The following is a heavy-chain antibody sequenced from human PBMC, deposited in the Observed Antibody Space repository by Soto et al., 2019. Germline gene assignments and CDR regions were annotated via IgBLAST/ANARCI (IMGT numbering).Heavy chain of an antibody. CDR2: IYYSGST. V-gene: IGHV4-39*01. CDR3: ARASSGWYLLFDY. Sequence: SETLSLTCTVSGGSISSSSYYWGWIRQPPGKGLEWIGSIYYSGSTYYNPSLKSRVTISVDTSKNQFSLKLSSVTAADTAVYYCARASSGWYLLFDYWGQGTLVTVSS. J-gene: IGHJ4*02. D-gene: IGHD6-19*01. CDR1: GGSISSSSYY.